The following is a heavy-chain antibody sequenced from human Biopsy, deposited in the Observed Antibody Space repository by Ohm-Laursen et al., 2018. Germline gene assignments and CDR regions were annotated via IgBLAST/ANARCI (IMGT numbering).Heavy chain of an antibody. D-gene: IGHD1-26*01. J-gene: IGHJ4*02. CDR2: ISYDGFNI. CDR1: GFSFSSYG. CDR3: ARDRREHYQFDS. Sequence: SLRLSCAASGFSFSSYGMHWVRQAPGKGLEWVAAISYDGFNIYYADSVQGRFTISRDRSKNTLYLQMNSLRAEDTAVYYCARDRREHYQFDSWGQGTRVTVSS. V-gene: IGHV3-33*05.